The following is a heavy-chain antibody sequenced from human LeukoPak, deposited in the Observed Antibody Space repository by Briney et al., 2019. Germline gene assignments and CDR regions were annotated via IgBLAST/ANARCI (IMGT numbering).Heavy chain of an antibody. CDR2: IWYDESNK. CDR3: ARWVGAAGFDY. J-gene: IGHJ4*02. Sequence: GRSLRLSCAASGFIFSSYGMHWVRQAPGKGLEWVAVIWYDESNKYYADSVKGRFSISRDNSKNTLYLQMNSLRAEDTAVYYCARWVGAAGFDYWGQGTLVTVSS. CDR1: GFIFSSYG. V-gene: IGHV3-33*01. D-gene: IGHD2-15*01.